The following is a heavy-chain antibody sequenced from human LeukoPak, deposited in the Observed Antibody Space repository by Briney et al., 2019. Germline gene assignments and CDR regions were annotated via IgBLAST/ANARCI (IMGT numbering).Heavy chain of an antibody. CDR2: ISGSGGST. J-gene: IGHJ4*02. V-gene: IGHV3-23*01. Sequence: GGSLRLSCAASGFTFSSYAMSWVRQAPGKGLEWVSAISGSGGSTYYADSVKGRFTISRDNSKNTLYLQMNSLRAEDTAVYYCAKVTRPYSSGWYGHFDYWGQGTLVTVSS. CDR1: GFTFSSYA. CDR3: AKVTRPYSSGWYGHFDY. D-gene: IGHD6-19*01.